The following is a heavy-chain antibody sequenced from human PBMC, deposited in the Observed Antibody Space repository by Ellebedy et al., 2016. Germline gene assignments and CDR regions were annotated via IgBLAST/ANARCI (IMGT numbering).Heavy chain of an antibody. V-gene: IGHV3-53*01. Sequence: GGSLRLSXAASGFTVSNNYMSWVRQAPGRGLELVSLMYAGGSEYYADSVKGRFAITRDTSMNRLYLHMSVLEGGDTALYYCVTRLNGAFDFWGQGTMVSVSS. CDR3: VTRLNGAFDF. CDR1: GFTVSNNY. CDR2: MYAGGSE. J-gene: IGHJ3*01.